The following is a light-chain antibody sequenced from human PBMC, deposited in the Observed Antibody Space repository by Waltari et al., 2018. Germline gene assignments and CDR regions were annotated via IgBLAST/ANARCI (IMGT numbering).Light chain of an antibody. J-gene: IGKJ2*01. V-gene: IGKV3-15*01. CDR1: QSVSSN. CDR2: GAS. Sequence: EIVLTQSPATLSVSPGERATLSCRASQSVSSNLAWYQHKPGQPPRLLIYGASTRATGIPARFNGSGSGTECTLTISSLQSEDFAVYYCQQYNSWPPRYTFGQGTNLESK. CDR3: QQYNSWPPRYT.